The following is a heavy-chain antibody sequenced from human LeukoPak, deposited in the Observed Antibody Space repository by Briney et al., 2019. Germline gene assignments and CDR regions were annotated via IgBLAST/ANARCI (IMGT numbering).Heavy chain of an antibody. J-gene: IGHJ4*02. V-gene: IGHV4-39*01. CDR3: ARLDVGASPPFDY. CDR2: MYYSGGT. D-gene: IGHD1-26*01. Sequence: SETLSLTCNISGGSISGSTYYWGWIRQPPEKGLEWIGSMYYSGGTYYNPSLKSRVTISVHTSKNQFSLSLTSVTAADTAVYYCARLDVGASPPFDYWGQGALVTVSS. CDR1: GGSISGSTYY.